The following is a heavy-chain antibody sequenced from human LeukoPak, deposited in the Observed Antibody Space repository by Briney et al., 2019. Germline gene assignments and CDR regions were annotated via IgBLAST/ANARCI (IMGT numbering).Heavy chain of an antibody. CDR3: ARDERDYCGGDCTFYY. J-gene: IGHJ4*02. V-gene: IGHV3-21*01. CDR1: GFTFSSYS. CDR2: ISSSSSYI. D-gene: IGHD2-21*01. Sequence: PGGSLRLSCAASGFTFSSYSMNWVRQAPGKGLEWVSSISSSSSYIYYADSVKGRFTISRDNAKNSLYLQMISLRAEDAAVCYCARDERDYCGGDCTFYYWGQGNLVTVSS.